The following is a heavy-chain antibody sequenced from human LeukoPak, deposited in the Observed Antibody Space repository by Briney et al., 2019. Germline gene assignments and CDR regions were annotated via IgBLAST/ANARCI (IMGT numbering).Heavy chain of an antibody. CDR1: GGSISSGDYY. CDR2: IYYSGST. V-gene: IGHV4-30-4*01. J-gene: IGHJ4*02. CDR3: ARARYDFWSGYAILY. D-gene: IGHD3-3*01. Sequence: SETLSLTCTVSGGSISSGDYYWSWIRQPPGKGLEWIGYIYYSGSTYYNPSLKSRVTISVDTSKNQFSLKLSSVTAADTAVYYCARARYDFWSGYAILYWGQGTLVTVSS.